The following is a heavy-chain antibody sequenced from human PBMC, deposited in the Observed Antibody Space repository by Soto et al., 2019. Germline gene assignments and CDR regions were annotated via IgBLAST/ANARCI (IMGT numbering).Heavy chain of an antibody. V-gene: IGHV3-74*01. Sequence: EVQLVESGGGLVQPGGSLRLSCAASGFTFSSYWMHWVRQAPGKGLVWVSRIKGDGSSTNYADSVKGRFTISRDNARXXXXXXXXXXXXXXXXXXXXXXXXXXYYYMDVWGKGTTVIVSS. J-gene: IGHJ6*03. CDR1: GFTFSSYW. CDR3: XXXXXXYYYMDV. CDR2: IKGDGSST.